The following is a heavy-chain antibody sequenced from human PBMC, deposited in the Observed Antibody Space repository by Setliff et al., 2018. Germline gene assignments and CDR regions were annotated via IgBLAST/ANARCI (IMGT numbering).Heavy chain of an antibody. CDR3: ARSPALLGIVYLDP. CDR1: GATFSSYG. J-gene: IGHJ5*02. D-gene: IGHD2-15*01. V-gene: IGHV1-69*05. Sequence: AASVKVSCKASGATFSSYGISWVRQAPGQGLEWMGGLIPMFGTPGYAQKFQDRVTITTDESTSTAYMELNSLTSEDTAVYYCARSPALLGIVYLDPWGQGTRVTVSS. CDR2: LIPMFGTP.